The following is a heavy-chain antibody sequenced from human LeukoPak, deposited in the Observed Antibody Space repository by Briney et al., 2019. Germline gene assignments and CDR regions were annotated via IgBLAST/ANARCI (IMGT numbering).Heavy chain of an antibody. Sequence: GGSLRLSCAASGFTFNSYAMNWVRQAPGKGLESVSSITGSGASTYYADSVKGRFTISRDNSKNTMYLQMNSLRAEDTAVYYCAKSRQCSSTSCYRAGDYWGQGTLVTASS. CDR3: AKSRQCSSTSCYRAGDY. D-gene: IGHD2-2*02. J-gene: IGHJ4*02. V-gene: IGHV3-23*01. CDR1: GFTFNSYA. CDR2: ITGSGAST.